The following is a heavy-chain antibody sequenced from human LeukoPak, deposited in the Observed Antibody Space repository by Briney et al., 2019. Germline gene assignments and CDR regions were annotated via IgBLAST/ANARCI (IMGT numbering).Heavy chain of an antibody. Sequence: GASVKVSCKASGYTFTSYYMHWVRQAPGQGLEWMGIINPSGGSTSYAQKFQGRVTMTRDTSTSTVYMELSSLRSEDTAVYYCARMMTTVTTLLQLWFDPWGQGTLVTVSS. D-gene: IGHD4-17*01. CDR3: ARMMTTVTTLLQLWFDP. CDR2: INPSGGST. J-gene: IGHJ5*02. V-gene: IGHV1-46*01. CDR1: GYTFTSYY.